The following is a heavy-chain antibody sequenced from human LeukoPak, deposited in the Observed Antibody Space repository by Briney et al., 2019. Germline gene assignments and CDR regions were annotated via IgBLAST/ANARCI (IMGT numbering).Heavy chain of an antibody. CDR3: ARDKLVGPSKADY. CDR1: GFTLSSYW. CDR2: IRQDRGEI. V-gene: IGHV3-7*01. Sequence: GGSLRLSCAASGFTLSSYWMSWVRQRPGKRPEWVANIRQDRGEIYYVDSVKGRFTISTDNAKNSLYLQMTSLRTEDTAVYYCARDKLVGPSKADYWGQGTLVTVSS. D-gene: IGHD1-26*01. J-gene: IGHJ4*02.